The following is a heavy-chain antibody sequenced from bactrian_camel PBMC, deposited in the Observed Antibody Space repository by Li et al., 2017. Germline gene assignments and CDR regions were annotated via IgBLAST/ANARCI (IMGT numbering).Heavy chain of an antibody. CDR1: GHSLSDYC. CDR3: AAEVWGLGGSCSEYDR. V-gene: IGHV3S53*01. J-gene: IGHJ4*01. D-gene: IGHD4*01. Sequence: HVQLVESGGGSVQAGGSLRLSCAASGHSLSDYCMAWFRQAPGKEREGVAALDSDGEITYADSVKGRFTISKDNDKQTVYLQMNSLKPEDTAVYYCAAEVWGLGGSCSEYDRWGQGTQVTVS. CDR2: LDSDGEI.